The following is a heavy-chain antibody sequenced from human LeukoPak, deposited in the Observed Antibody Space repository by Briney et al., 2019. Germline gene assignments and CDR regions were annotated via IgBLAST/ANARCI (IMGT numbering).Heavy chain of an antibody. J-gene: IGHJ4*02. CDR2: IYSSGST. Sequence: PSETLSLTCIVSGGSISSYFWSWIRQPAGKGLEWIGRIYSSGSTNYNPSLKSRVTMSVDTSKNEFSLRLNSVTAADTAVYYCARHGRFLEWLCDYWGQGTLVTVSS. D-gene: IGHD3-3*01. CDR1: GGSISSYF. V-gene: IGHV4-4*07. CDR3: ARHGRFLEWLCDY.